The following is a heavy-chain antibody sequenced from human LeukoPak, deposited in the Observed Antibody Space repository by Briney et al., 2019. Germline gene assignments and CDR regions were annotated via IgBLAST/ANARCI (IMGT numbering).Heavy chain of an antibody. CDR1: GFTVSGDY. CDR2: ISGSGGSA. J-gene: IGHJ4*02. Sequence: GGSLRLSCVVSGFTVSGDYISWFRRAPGKGLEWVSAISGSGGSAYYADSVKGRFTISRDNSKNTLYLQMNSLRAEDTAVYYCAKVKGTYYYDSSGHLDYWGQGTLVTVSS. CDR3: AKVKGTYYYDSSGHLDY. D-gene: IGHD3-22*01. V-gene: IGHV3-23*01.